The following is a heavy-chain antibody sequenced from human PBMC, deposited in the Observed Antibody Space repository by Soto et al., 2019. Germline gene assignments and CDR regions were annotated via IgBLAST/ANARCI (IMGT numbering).Heavy chain of an antibody. Sequence: ETLSLTCTVSGVSISDTSYYWGWIRQPPGKGLEWIGTIYFNGNTFYNPSLKSRLTISVDTSKNQISLRLTSVTAADTAVYYCARQGSYWGQGTLVTVSS. J-gene: IGHJ4*02. CDR1: GVSISDTSYY. CDR2: IYFNGNT. V-gene: IGHV4-39*01. CDR3: ARQGSY.